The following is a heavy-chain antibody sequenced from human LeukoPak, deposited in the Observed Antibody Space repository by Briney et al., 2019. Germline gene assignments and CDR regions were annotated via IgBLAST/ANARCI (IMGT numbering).Heavy chain of an antibody. CDR3: ARLSGSAGWLGAFDI. CDR2: IYPGDSDT. J-gene: IGHJ3*02. D-gene: IGHD1-26*01. Sequence: TGESLKISCKGSGYSLTSYWIGWVRQMPGKGLEWMGIIYPGDSDTRYSPSFQGQVTISADKSISTAYLQWSSLKASDTAMYYCARLSGSAGWLGAFDIWGQGTMVTVSS. V-gene: IGHV5-51*01. CDR1: GYSLTSYW.